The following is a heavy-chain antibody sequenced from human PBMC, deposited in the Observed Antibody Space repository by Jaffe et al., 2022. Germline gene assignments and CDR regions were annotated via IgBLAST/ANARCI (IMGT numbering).Heavy chain of an antibody. CDR3: ARDRRGYDILTGYYQYNWFDP. CDR2: IYYSGST. CDR1: GGSISSYY. J-gene: IGHJ5*02. Sequence: QVQLQESGPGLVKPSETLSLTCTVSGGSISSYYWSWIRQPPGKGLEWIGYIYYSGSTNYNPSLKSRVTISVDTSKNQFSLKLSSVTAADTAVYYCARDRRGYDILTGYYQYNWFDPWGQGTLVTVSS. V-gene: IGHV4-59*01. D-gene: IGHD3-9*01.